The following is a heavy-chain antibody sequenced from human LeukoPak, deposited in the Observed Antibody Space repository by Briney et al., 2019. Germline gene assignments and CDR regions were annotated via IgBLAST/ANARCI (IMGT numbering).Heavy chain of an antibody. CDR1: GYSISSGYY. CDR2: IRRKVYGGTA. J-gene: IGHJ4*02. V-gene: IGHV3-49*03. CDR3: TRGQGLYY. D-gene: IGHD3/OR15-3a*01. Sequence: LSLTCSVSGYSISSGYYWGWIRQPPGKGLEWVGFIRRKVYGGTAEYAASVKGRFTISRDDSKSIAYLQMNSLKIEDTAVYYCTRGQGLYYWGQGTLVTVSS.